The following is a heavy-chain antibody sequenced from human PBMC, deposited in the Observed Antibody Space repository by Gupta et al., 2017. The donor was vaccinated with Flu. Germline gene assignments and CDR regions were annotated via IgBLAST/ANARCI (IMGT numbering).Heavy chain of an antibody. CDR1: GFTFSSYS. Sequence: EVQLVESGGGLVKPGGSLRLSCAASGFTFSSYSLNWVRQAPGKGLEWVSSISSSSSYIYYADSVKGRFTISRDNAKNSLYLQMNSLRAEDTAVYYCARDRGGSFGDYWGQGTLVTVSS. CDR3: ARDRGGSFGDY. V-gene: IGHV3-21*01. D-gene: IGHD1-26*01. CDR2: ISSSSSYI. J-gene: IGHJ4*02.